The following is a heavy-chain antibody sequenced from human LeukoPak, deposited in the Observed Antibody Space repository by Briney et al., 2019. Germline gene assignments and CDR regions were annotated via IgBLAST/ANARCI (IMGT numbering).Heavy chain of an antibody. CDR2: INHSGST. D-gene: IGHD6-13*01. CDR1: GGSFSGYY. V-gene: IGHV4-34*01. CDR3: ARAPPAGYSASENHFDY. J-gene: IGHJ4*02. Sequence: SETLSLTCAVYGGSFSGYYWSWIRQPPGKGLEWIGEINHSGSTNYNPSLKSRVTISVDTPKNQFSLKLSSVTAADTAVYYCARAPPAGYSASENHFDYWGQGTLVTVSS.